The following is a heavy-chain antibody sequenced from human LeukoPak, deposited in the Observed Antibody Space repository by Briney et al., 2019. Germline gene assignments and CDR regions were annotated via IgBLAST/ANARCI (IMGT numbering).Heavy chain of an antibody. CDR3: AHSGEWLVPSFDY. D-gene: IGHD6-19*01. CDR2: ISGSGGST. J-gene: IGHJ4*02. V-gene: IGHV3-23*01. CDR1: GFPFSSYA. Sequence: GSLRLSCAASGFPFSSYAMSWVRPAPGKGLEWASAISGSGGSTYYADSVKGRFTISRDNSKNTLYLQMNSLRAEDTAVYYCAHSGEWLVPSFDYWGQGTLVTVSS.